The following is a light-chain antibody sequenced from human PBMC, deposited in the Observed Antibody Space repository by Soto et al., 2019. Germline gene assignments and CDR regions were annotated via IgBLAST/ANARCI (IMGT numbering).Light chain of an antibody. V-gene: IGKV3-20*01. CDR2: GAS. Sequence: EIELTQSPATLSLSPGERATLSCRASQSITSSYLAWYQQKPGQAPRLLIYGASSKATGIPDRFSGSGSGTDFTLTITRLEPEDFATYYCEQYDSSTITFGKGTRLEIK. J-gene: IGKJ5*01. CDR1: QSITSSY. CDR3: EQYDSSTIT.